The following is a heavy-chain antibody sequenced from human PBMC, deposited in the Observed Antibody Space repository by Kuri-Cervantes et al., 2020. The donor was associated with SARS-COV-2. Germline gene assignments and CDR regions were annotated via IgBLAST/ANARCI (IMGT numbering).Heavy chain of an antibody. V-gene: IGHV1-69*10. Sequence: RSGSSVERSCKASEYTFTNYWIGWAMQRPGHGLEWIGEILPGSGSTNYNEKFKGKATFTADTSSNTAYMQLSSLTPEDSAIYYCARYGPYHYFDYWGQGTTLTVSS. CDR1: EYTFTNYW. CDR2: ILPGSGST. J-gene: IGHJ4*01. D-gene: IGHD3-10*01. CDR3: ARYGPYHYFDY.